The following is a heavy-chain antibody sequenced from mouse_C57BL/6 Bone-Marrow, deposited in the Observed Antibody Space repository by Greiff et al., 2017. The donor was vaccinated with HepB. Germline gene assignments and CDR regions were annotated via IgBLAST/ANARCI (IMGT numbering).Heavy chain of an antibody. V-gene: IGHV5-4*01. Sequence: EVKVEESGGGLVKPGGSLKLSCAASGFTFSSYAMSWVRQTPEKRLEWVATISDGGSYTYYPDNVKGRFTISRDNAKNNLYLQMSHLKSEDTAMYYCARDPFDGYYPDYWGQGTTLTVSS. J-gene: IGHJ2*01. CDR1: GFTFSSYA. CDR2: ISDGGSYT. CDR3: ARDPFDGYYPDY. D-gene: IGHD2-3*01.